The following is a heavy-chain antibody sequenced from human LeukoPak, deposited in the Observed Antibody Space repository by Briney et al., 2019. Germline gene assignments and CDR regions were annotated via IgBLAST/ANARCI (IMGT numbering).Heavy chain of an antibody. CDR3: ARQRGGSYYGDTYYFDY. J-gene: IGHJ4*02. D-gene: IGHD1-26*01. V-gene: IGHV4-59*08. CDR1: GASISSYY. Sequence: SETLSLTCTVSGASISSYYWSWIRQPPGKGLEWIGYIYNSGNTNYNPSLKSRVTISVDTPKNQFSLKLSSVTAADTAVYYCARQRGGSYYGDTYYFDYWGQGTLVTVSS. CDR2: IYNSGNT.